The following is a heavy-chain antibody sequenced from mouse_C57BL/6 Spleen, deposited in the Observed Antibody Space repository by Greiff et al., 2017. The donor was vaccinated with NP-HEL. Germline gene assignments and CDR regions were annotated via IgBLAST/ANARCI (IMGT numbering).Heavy chain of an antibody. D-gene: IGHD2-3*01. V-gene: IGHV1-81*01. J-gene: IGHJ2*01. CDR1: GYTFTSYG. Sequence: VQLQESGAELARPGASVKLSCKASGYTFTSYGISWVKQRTGQGLEWIGEIYPRSGNTYYNEKFKGKATLTADKSSSTAYMELRSLTSEDSAVYFCAREGDGYYLDYWGQGTTLTVSS. CDR2: IYPRSGNT. CDR3: AREGDGYYLDY.